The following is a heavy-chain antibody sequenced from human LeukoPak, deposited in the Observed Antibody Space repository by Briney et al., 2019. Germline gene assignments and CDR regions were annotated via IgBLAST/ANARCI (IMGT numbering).Heavy chain of an antibody. J-gene: IGHJ5*02. CDR1: GGSISSSSYY. V-gene: IGHV4-39*07. Sequence: SETLSLTCTVSGGSISSSSYYWGWIRQPPGKGLEWIGEINHSGSTNYNPSLKSRVTISVDTSKNQFSLKLSSVTAADTAVYYCAREATRLGELSFVFLRQYNWFDPWGQGTLVTVSS. CDR2: INHSGST. CDR3: AREATRLGELSFVFLRQYNWFDP. D-gene: IGHD3-16*02.